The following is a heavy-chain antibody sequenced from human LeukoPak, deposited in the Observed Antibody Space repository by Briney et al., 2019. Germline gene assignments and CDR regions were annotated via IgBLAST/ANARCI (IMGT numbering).Heavy chain of an antibody. CDR3: AREGDCSSTSCYDY. V-gene: IGHV1-2*02. J-gene: IGHJ4*02. D-gene: IGHD2-2*01. CDR1: GYTFTGYY. Sequence: ASVRVSCKASGYTFTGYYMHWVRQAPGQGLEWMGWINPNSGGTNYAQKFQGRVTMTRDTSISTAYMELSRLRPDDTAVYYCAREGDCSSTSCYDYWGQGTLVTVSS. CDR2: INPNSGGT.